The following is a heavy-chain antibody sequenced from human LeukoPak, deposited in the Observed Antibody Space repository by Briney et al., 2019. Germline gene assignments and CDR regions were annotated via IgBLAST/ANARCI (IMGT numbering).Heavy chain of an antibody. Sequence: SVKVSCKASGGTFSSYAISWVRQAPGQGLEWMGGIIPIFGTANYAQKFQGRVTITADESTSTAYMELSSLRSEDTAVYYCASAPRWPGEGGDYYYYYMDVWGKGTTVTVSS. CDR2: IIPIFGTA. CDR3: ASAPRWPGEGGDYYYYYMDV. D-gene: IGHD3-10*01. CDR1: GGTFSSYA. J-gene: IGHJ6*03. V-gene: IGHV1-69*13.